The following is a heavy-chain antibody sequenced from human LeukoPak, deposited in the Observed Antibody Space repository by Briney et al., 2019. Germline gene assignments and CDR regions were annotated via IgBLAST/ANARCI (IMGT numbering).Heavy chain of an antibody. J-gene: IGHJ4*02. Sequence: SETLSLTCVVSGYSVSSGYYWGWIRQSPGKGLEWIASVYRTGTTYYNPSLKSRASISVHMSNPHVSLRLTSVTAADTAMYYCTRDEYGAADWGQGILVTVSS. CDR2: VYRTGTT. CDR1: GYSVSSGYY. V-gene: IGHV4-38-2*02. D-gene: IGHD4-17*01. CDR3: TRDEYGAAD.